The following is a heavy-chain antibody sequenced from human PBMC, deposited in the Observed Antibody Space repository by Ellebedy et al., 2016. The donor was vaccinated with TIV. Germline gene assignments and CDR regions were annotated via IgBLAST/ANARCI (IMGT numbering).Heavy chain of an antibody. J-gene: IGHJ4*02. D-gene: IGHD4/OR15-4a*01. CDR3: ARGYGGDY. CDR1: GGSFSGYY. V-gene: IGHV4-34*01. Sequence: SETLSLTXAVYGGSFSGYYWSWIRQPPGKGLEWIGEINHSGSTNYNPSLKSRVTISVDTSKNQFTLKLSSVTAADTAVYYCARGYGGDYWGQGTLVTVSS. CDR2: INHSGST.